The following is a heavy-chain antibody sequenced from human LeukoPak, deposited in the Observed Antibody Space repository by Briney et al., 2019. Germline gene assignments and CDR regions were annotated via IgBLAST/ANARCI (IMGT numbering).Heavy chain of an antibody. D-gene: IGHD3-3*01. J-gene: IGHJ6*03. CDR1: GGTSSSYA. CDR3: ARETITIFGVVTSYMDV. Sequence: SSVKVSCKASGGTSSSYAISWVRQAPGQGLEWMGGIIPIFGTANYAQKFQGRVTITADESTSTAYMELGSLRSEDTAVYYCARETITIFGVVTSYMDVWGKGTTVTVSS. V-gene: IGHV1-69*01. CDR2: IIPIFGTA.